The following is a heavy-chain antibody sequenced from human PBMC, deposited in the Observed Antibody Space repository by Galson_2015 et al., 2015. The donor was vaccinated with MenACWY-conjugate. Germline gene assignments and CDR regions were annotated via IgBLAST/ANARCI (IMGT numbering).Heavy chain of an antibody. V-gene: IGHV3-23*01. CDR2: ISGRGGST. Sequence: SLRLSCAASGFTFSSYVMYWVRQAPGKGLEWVSAISGRGGSTYYADSVKGRFTISRDNSKNTLYLQMSSLRVEDTAVYYCATSGGSCSTCHEYWGQGTLVTVSS. CDR1: GFTFSSYV. CDR3: ATSGGSCSTCHEY. D-gene: IGHD2-15*01. J-gene: IGHJ4*02.